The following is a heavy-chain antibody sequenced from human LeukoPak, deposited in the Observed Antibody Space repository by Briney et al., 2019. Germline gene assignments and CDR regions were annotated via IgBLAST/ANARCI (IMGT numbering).Heavy chain of an antibody. J-gene: IGHJ4*02. V-gene: IGHV1-46*01. CDR3: YVVVVAAGFDY. CDR2: SNPSGGST. D-gene: IGHD2-15*01. Sequence: ASVKVSCKASGYTFTSYYMHWVRQAPGQGLEWMGISNPSGGSTSYAQKFQGRVTMTRDTSTSTVYMELSSLRSEDTAVYYCYVVVVAAGFDYWGQGTLVTVSS. CDR1: GYTFTSYY.